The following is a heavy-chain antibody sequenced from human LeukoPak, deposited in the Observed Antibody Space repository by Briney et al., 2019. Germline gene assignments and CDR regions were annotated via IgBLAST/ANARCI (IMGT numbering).Heavy chain of an antibody. V-gene: IGHV3-48*03. D-gene: IGHD6-19*01. J-gene: IGHJ4*02. CDR2: ISSCSTI. CDR1: GFTFSSYE. CDR3: ARESIAVAGAPFDY. Sequence: GGSLRLSCAASGFTFSSYEMNWVRQAPGKGLEWVSYISSCSTIYDADSVKGRLTISRDNAKNSLYLQMNSLRAEDTAVYYCARESIAVAGAPFDYWGQGTLVTVSS.